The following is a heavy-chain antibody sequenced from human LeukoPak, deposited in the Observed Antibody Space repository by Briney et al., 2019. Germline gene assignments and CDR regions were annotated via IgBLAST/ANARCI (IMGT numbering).Heavy chain of an antibody. J-gene: IGHJ3*02. V-gene: IGHV1-18*04. CDR1: GYTFTGYY. CDR2: ISAYNGNT. CDR3: ARDVTARATRYYYDSSGYYRVDAFDI. Sequence: ASVKVSCKASGYTFTGYYMHWVRQAPGQGLEWMGWISAYNGNTNYAQKLQGRVTMTTDTSTSTAYMELRSLRSDDTAVYYCARDVTARATRYYYDSSGYYRVDAFDIWGQGTMVTVSS. D-gene: IGHD3-22*01.